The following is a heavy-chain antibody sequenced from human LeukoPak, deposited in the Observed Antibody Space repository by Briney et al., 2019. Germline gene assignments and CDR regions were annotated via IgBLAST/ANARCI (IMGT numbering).Heavy chain of an antibody. D-gene: IGHD2-2*01. J-gene: IGHJ3*02. CDR2: IYYSGST. Sequence: SETLSLTCTVSGGSLSGDFWNWSRQPPGKGLEWIGSIYYSGSTYYNPSLKSRVTISVDTSKNQFTLKLSSVTAADTAVYYCATQPCCDSSTRYGAFDIWGQGTMVTVSS. V-gene: IGHV4-59*05. CDR1: GGSLSGDF. CDR3: ATQPCCDSSTRYGAFDI.